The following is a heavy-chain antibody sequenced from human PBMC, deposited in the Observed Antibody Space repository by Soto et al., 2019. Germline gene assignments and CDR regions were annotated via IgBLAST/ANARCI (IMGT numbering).Heavy chain of an antibody. CDR2: VYHTGST. CDR3: ATLPPRIVVVVLPIPS. D-gene: IGHD2-15*01. V-gene: IGHV4-4*02. J-gene: IGHJ4*02. CDR1: GGSISSTNL. Sequence: SETLSLTCVVSGGSISSTNLWTWVRQTPGKGLEWIGEVYHTGSTKYNPSLKNRVTISVDKSNNQFSLNLKSVTAADTAVYYCATLPPRIVVVVLPIPSWGQGTLVTVPS.